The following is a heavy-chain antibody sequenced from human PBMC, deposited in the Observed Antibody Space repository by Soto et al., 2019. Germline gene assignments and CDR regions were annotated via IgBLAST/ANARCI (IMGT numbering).Heavy chain of an antibody. CDR1: GFTFSSYA. Sequence: PGGSLRLSCAASGFTFSSYAMHWVRQAPGKGLEWVAVISYDGSNKYYADSVKGRFTISRDNSKNTLYLQMNSLRAEDTAVYYCARARYCSGGSCYALGDYGGQRTL. D-gene: IGHD2-15*01. J-gene: IGHJ4*02. V-gene: IGHV3-30-3*01. CDR3: ARARYCSGGSCYALGDY. CDR2: ISYDGSNK.